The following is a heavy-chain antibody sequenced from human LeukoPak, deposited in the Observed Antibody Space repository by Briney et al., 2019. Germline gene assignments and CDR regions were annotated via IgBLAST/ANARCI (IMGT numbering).Heavy chain of an antibody. V-gene: IGHV3-74*01. D-gene: IGHD3-16*01. CDR3: AKVTMGDVWFDP. CDR1: GFTFSTFW. J-gene: IGHJ5*02. Sequence: GGSLRLSCATSGFTFSTFWMHWVRQAPGKGLVWVSRINHDGSSTNYADSVKGRFTISRDNAKNTLYLQMNSLRAEDTAVYYCAKVTMGDVWFDPWGQRTLVTVSS. CDR2: INHDGSST.